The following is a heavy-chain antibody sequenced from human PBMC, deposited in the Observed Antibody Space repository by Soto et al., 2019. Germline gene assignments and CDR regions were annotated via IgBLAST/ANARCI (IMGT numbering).Heavy chain of an antibody. D-gene: IGHD6-13*01. J-gene: IGHJ6*02. CDR3: ARDSPEGIAAAGDYYYGMDV. V-gene: IGHV1-69*13. CDR2: IIPIFGTA. CDR1: GGTFSSYA. Sequence: SVKVSCKASGGTFSSYAISWVRQAPGQGLEWMGGIIPIFGTANYAQKFQGRVTITADESTSTAYMELSSLRSEDTAVYYCARDSPEGIAAAGDYYYGMDVWGQGTTVTVSS.